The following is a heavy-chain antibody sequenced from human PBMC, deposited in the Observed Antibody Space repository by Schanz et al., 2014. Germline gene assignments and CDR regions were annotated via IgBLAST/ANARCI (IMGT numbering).Heavy chain of an antibody. CDR2: INTGSNYI. D-gene: IGHD3-16*01. J-gene: IGHJ6*02. CDR1: GFSFSDYY. Sequence: QVHLLESGGGLVEPGGSLRLSCAASGFSFSDYYMSWIRQAPGKGLEWISFINTGSNYINYADSVKGRFTISRDNTKNSLFLQLNSLRADDTAVYYCARHGGIPYYPMDVWGQGTTVTVSS. CDR3: ARHGGIPYYPMDV. V-gene: IGHV3-11*03.